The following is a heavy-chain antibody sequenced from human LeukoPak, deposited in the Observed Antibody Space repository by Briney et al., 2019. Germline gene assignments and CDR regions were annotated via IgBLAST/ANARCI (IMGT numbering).Heavy chain of an antibody. J-gene: IGHJ4*02. CDR2: IKQDGSQR. CDR3: ARVFREGYQLLWGPFDY. Sequence: GGSLRLSCAASGFTFSSYWMSWVRQAPGKGLEWVANIKQDGSQRYYVDSVKGRFTISRDNAKNSLYLQMDSLRAEDTAVYYCARVFREGYQLLWGPFDYWGQGTLVTVSS. D-gene: IGHD2-2*01. CDR1: GFTFSSYW. V-gene: IGHV3-7*01.